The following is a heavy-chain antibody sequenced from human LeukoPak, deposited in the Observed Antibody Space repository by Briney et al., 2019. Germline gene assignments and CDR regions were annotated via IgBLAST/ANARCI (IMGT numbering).Heavy chain of an antibody. Sequence: ASVKVSCKASGYTFTSYDINWVRQAAGQGLEWMGWMNANSGNTGYAQEFQGRVTMTRDTSISTAYMELSRLRSDDTAVYYCARDNSGRGSSWPRWGQGTLVTVSS. CDR3: ARDNSGRGSSWPR. J-gene: IGHJ4*02. D-gene: IGHD6-13*01. V-gene: IGHV1-8*01. CDR2: MNANSGNT. CDR1: GYTFTSYD.